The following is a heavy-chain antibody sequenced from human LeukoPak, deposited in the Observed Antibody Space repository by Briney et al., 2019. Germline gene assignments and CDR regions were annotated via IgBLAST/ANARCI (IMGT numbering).Heavy chain of an antibody. Sequence: SETLSLTCTVSGGSVSDYYWSWIRQSPGKGLEWIGYIYYTGSTSYNPSLRSRVTMSADTSKNQFSLKLSSVTAADTAVYYCARGLRQLVRSWHYWGQGTLVTVSS. CDR2: IYYTGST. J-gene: IGHJ4*02. V-gene: IGHV4-59*02. D-gene: IGHD6-6*01. CDR1: GGSVSDYY. CDR3: ARGLRQLVRSWHY.